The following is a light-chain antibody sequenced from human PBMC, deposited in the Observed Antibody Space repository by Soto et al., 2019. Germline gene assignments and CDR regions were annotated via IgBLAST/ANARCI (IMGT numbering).Light chain of an antibody. Sequence: EIVLTQSPATLSLSPGERATLSCRASQSVSSYLAWYQQKPGQAPRLLMYDASNRATGIPARFSGSGSGTDFTLTISSLEPEDFAVYYCQQRSNWPLTFGGGTEVEIK. J-gene: IGKJ4*01. CDR1: QSVSSY. V-gene: IGKV3-11*01. CDR3: QQRSNWPLT. CDR2: DAS.